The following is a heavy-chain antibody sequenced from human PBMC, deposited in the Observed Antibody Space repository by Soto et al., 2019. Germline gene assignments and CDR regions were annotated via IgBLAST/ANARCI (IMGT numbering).Heavy chain of an antibody. Sequence: PSETLSLTCAVYGGSFSGYYWSWIRQPPGKGLEWIGEINHSGSTNYNPSLKSRVTISVDTSKNQFSLKLSSVTAADTAVYYCAALGPSIAAAGNFDYWGQGTLVTVSS. CDR1: GGSFSGYY. V-gene: IGHV4-34*01. CDR3: AALGPSIAAAGNFDY. D-gene: IGHD6-13*01. J-gene: IGHJ4*02. CDR2: INHSGST.